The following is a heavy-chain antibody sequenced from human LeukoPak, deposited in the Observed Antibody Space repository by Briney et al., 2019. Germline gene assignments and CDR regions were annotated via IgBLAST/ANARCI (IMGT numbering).Heavy chain of an antibody. J-gene: IGHJ4*02. V-gene: IGHV1-69*05. Sequence: SVKVSCKASGGTFSSYAISWVRQAPGQGLEWMGGIIPIFGTANYAQKFQGRVTITTDESTSTAYMELSSLRSEDTALYYCASTLEDYYGSGSYGYYWGQGTLVTVSS. CDR2: IIPIFGTA. CDR1: GGTFSSYA. D-gene: IGHD3-10*01. CDR3: ASTLEDYYGSGSYGYY.